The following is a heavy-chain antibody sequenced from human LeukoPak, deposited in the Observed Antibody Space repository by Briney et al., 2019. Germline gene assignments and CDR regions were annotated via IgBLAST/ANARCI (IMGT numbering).Heavy chain of an antibody. Sequence: GGSLRLSCSASGFTLNRFYLHWVRQAPGTGLEFVSHISSNGATTYYADSVKGRFTISRDNSKNTLYLQMGRLRADDTAVYYCVKDRSIASPNNDFFDSWGQGALFTVSS. J-gene: IGHJ4*02. D-gene: IGHD6-6*01. V-gene: IGHV3-64D*06. CDR3: VKDRSIASPNNDFFDS. CDR1: GFTLNRFY. CDR2: ISSNGATT.